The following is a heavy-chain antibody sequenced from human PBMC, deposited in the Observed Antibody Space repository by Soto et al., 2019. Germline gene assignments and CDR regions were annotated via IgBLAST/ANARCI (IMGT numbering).Heavy chain of an antibody. J-gene: IGHJ6*02. D-gene: IGHD2-2*01. CDR2: IDPSDSYT. CDR1: GYSFTSYW. CDR3: ARWDCSSTSCYSMTHYYYGMDV. V-gene: IGHV5-10-1*01. Sequence: PGESLKISCKGSGYSFTSYWISWVRQMPGKGLEWMGRIDPSDSYTNYSPSFQGHVTISADKSISTAYLQWSSLKASDTTMYYCARWDCSSTSCYSMTHYYYGMDVWGQGTTVTV.